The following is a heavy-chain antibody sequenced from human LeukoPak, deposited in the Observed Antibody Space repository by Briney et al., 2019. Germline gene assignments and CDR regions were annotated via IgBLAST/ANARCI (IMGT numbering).Heavy chain of an antibody. CDR3: ARVCLSSNCPNLDY. D-gene: IGHD2-2*01. Sequence: PGGSLRLSCAASGFTFSSYSMNWVRQAPGKGLEWVSSISSSSSYIYYADSVKGRFTISRDNAKNSLYLQMTSLTAEDTAVYYCARVCLSSNCPNLDYWGQGTLVTVSS. J-gene: IGHJ4*02. CDR1: GFTFSSYS. CDR2: ISSSSSYI. V-gene: IGHV3-21*01.